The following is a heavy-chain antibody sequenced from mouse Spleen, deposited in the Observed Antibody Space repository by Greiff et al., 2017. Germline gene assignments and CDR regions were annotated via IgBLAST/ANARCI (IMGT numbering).Heavy chain of an antibody. CDR2: IDPSDSYT. V-gene: IGHV1-69*01. D-gene: IGHD2-3*01. Sequence: QVQLQQPGAELVMPGASVKLSCKASGYTFTSYWMHWVKQRPGQGLEWIGEIDPSDSYTNYNQKFKGKATLTVDKSSSTAYMQLSSLTSEDSAVYYCARGRLLRAMDYWGQGTSVTVSS. CDR3: ARGRLLRAMDY. J-gene: IGHJ4*01. CDR1: GYTFTSYW.